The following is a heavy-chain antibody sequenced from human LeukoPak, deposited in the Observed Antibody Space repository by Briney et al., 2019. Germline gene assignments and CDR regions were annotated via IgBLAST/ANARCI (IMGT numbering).Heavy chain of an antibody. CDR2: IYTSGST. CDR1: GGSISSYY. D-gene: IGHD3-22*01. V-gene: IGHV4-4*07. CDR3: ARHYYDSSGYYPQGYYYGMDV. Sequence: SSETLSPTCTVSGGSISSYYWSWIRQPAGKGLEWIGRIYTSGSTNYNPSLKSRVTMSVDTSKNQFSLKLSSVTAADTAVYYCARHYYDSSGYYPQGYYYGMDVWGQGTTVTVSS. J-gene: IGHJ6*02.